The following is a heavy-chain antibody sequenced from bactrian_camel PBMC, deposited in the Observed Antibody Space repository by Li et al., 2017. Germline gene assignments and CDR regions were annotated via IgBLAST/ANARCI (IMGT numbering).Heavy chain of an antibody. J-gene: IGHJ6*01. CDR1: GDTLSSYC. Sequence: HVQLVESGGGSVQAGGSLILSCTGAGDTLSSYCMAWFRQAPGKEREGVVAIDNEGNPTYADLVKGRSTVSQGNGKNRLDLQMNNLKPEDTAMYYCAARTSYGGVWNVVNDFHAWGQGTQVTVS. CDR2: IDNEGNP. D-gene: IGHD6*01. V-gene: IGHV3S55*01. CDR3: AARTSYGGVWNVVNDFHA.